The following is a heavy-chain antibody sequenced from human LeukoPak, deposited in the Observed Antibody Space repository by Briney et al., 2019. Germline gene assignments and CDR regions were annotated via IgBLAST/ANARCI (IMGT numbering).Heavy chain of an antibody. Sequence: GGSLRLSCAASGFTFSNYAMSWVRQAPGKGLEWVSTISGSGGSTYYADSVKGRFTVSRDNSKNTLYLQMNSLRAEDTAVYYCAKDLGDGSGSYYINDAFDIWGQGTMVTVSS. CDR1: GFTFSNYA. CDR2: ISGSGGST. CDR3: AKDLGDGSGSYYINDAFDI. V-gene: IGHV3-23*01. J-gene: IGHJ3*02. D-gene: IGHD3-10*01.